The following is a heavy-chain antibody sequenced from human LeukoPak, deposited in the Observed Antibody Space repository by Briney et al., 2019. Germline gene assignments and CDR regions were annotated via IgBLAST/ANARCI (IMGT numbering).Heavy chain of an antibody. CDR2: ISGDGNYI. Sequence: PGGSLRLSCAASGFTFSNYAMTWVRQAPGKALEWVSAISGDGNYIYYADSVKGRFTISRDNAKNSLYLQMNSLRAEDTAVYYCAELGITMIGGVWGKGTTVTISS. CDR3: AELGITMIGGV. J-gene: IGHJ6*04. D-gene: IGHD3-10*02. V-gene: IGHV3-21*01. CDR1: GFTFSNYA.